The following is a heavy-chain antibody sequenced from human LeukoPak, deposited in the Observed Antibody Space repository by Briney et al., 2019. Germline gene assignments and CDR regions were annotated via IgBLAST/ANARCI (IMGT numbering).Heavy chain of an antibody. Sequence: GGSLRLSCAASGFTFDDYAMHWVRQAPGKGLEWVSGISWNSGSIDYADSVKGRFTISRDNAENSLYLQMNSLRAEDMALYYCAKDEFVASDFTGAFDIWGQGTMVTVSS. V-gene: IGHV3-9*03. CDR2: ISWNSGSI. D-gene: IGHD2-8*02. CDR3: AKDEFVASDFTGAFDI. CDR1: GFTFDDYA. J-gene: IGHJ3*02.